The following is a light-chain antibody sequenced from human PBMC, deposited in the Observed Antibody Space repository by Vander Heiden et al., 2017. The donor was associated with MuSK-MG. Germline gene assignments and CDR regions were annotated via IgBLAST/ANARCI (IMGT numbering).Light chain of an antibody. CDR3: SSYAGSYTFVV. V-gene: IGLV2-11*01. Sequence: QSALTQPRSVSGSLGQSVTISCTGTGSDIGGYSYVTWYQQHAGQAPKLIISEVTKRPSGVPDRFSGSKSGNTASLTISGLQSDDEGDYYCSSYAGSYTFVVFGGGTKLTVL. CDR2: EVT. J-gene: IGLJ2*01. CDR1: GSDIGGYSY.